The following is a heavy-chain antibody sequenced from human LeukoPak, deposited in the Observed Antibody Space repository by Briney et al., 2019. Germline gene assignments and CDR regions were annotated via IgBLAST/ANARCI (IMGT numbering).Heavy chain of an antibody. D-gene: IGHD3-10*01. V-gene: IGHV3-74*01. CDR3: GRDVVLGSGSVDY. Sequence: PGGSLRLSCAASGFTFTNHWMHWVRQAPGKGLVWVSRIRPDGRETNHAGSVKGRFTISRDNAKNTLYLQMNSLGGEDTAVYYCGRDVVLGSGSVDYWGQGVLVTVSS. CDR2: IRPDGRET. J-gene: IGHJ4*02. CDR1: GFTFTNHW.